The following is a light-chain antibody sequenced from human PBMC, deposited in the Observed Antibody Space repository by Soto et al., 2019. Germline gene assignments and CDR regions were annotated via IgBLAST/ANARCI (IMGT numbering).Light chain of an antibody. CDR2: GAS. Sequence: DIQMTQSPSSLSASVGDRVTITCRASQSISSSLNWYQLKPGKAPKIMMYGASNLKSGVPTRFSGSVSGTDVTITISSLEQEDSAVYYCQQRHMWTLTFGQGTRLEIK. CDR3: QQRHMWTLT. V-gene: IGKV1-39*01. CDR1: QSISSS. J-gene: IGKJ5*01.